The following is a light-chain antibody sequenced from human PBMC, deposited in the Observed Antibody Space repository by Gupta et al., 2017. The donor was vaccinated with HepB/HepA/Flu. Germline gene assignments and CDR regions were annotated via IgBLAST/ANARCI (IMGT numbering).Light chain of an antibody. CDR3: EESDSVGGVSSGIK. CDR2: QDR. V-gene: IGLV3-25*02. Sequence: SYELTQPPSVSVSPGQTARITSSGDALPQQYASWYQERSGQAHVLVIHQDRESPSGIPERFSGSSSGTTVTLTTSALPADEEALYDGEESDSVGGVSSGIKFGGGTKLNVL. J-gene: IGLJ3*02. CDR1: ALPQQY.